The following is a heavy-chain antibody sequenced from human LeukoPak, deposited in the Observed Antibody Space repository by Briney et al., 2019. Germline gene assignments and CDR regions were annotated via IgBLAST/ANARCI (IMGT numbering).Heavy chain of an antibody. CDR2: IYTSGST. Sequence: SETLSLTCTVSGGSISSYYWSWIRQPAGKGLEWIGRIYTSGSTNYNPSLKSRVTMSVDTSKNQFSLKLSSVTAADTAVYYCARDRYYYDSSGYIFDYWGQGTLVTVSS. CDR3: ARDRYYYDSSGYIFDY. V-gene: IGHV4-4*07. CDR1: GGSISSYY. J-gene: IGHJ4*02. D-gene: IGHD3-22*01.